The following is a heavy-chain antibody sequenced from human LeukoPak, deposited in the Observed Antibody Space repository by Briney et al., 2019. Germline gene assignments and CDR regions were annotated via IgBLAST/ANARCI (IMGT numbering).Heavy chain of an antibody. V-gene: IGHV3-30-3*01. CDR2: ISYDGSNK. Sequence: PGRSLRLSCAASVFTFNSYAMHWVRQAPCKGLEWVAVISYDGSNKYYADSVKGRFTISRDNSKNTLYLQMNSLRAEDTAVYYCARDTSGMDVWGQGTTVTVSS. CDR1: VFTFNSYA. CDR3: ARDTSGMDV. J-gene: IGHJ6*02.